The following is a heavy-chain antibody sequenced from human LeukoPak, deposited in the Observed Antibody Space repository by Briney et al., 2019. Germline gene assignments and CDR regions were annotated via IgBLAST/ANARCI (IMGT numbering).Heavy chain of an antibody. D-gene: IGHD3-10*01. CDR2: IYHSGTT. CDR1: GGSIKSYH. Sequence: SETLSLTCAVSGGSIKSYHWTWIRQPPGKGLEWIGYIYHSGTTNYNASLKSRVTISVDTFKNQVSLNLRSVTAADTAFYYCARRITVARGVVRDNWFDPWGLRTLVIVSS. V-gene: IGHV4-59*08. J-gene: IGHJ5*02. CDR3: ARRITVARGVVRDNWFDP.